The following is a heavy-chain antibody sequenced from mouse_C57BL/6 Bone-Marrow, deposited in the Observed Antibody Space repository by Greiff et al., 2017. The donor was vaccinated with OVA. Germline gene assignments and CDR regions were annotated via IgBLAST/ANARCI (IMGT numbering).Heavy chain of an antibody. CDR1: GFSFTSYA. CDR3: ARDYGIYAMDY. CDR2: IWTGGGT. D-gene: IGHD2-1*01. Sequence: VQLKESGPGLVAPSQCLSISCTVSGFSFTSYAISWVRQPPGKGLEWLGAIWTGGGTNYNSALKSRLSISKDNAKSQVYLKMNSLQTDDTARYYCARDYGIYAMDYWGQGTSVTVSS. V-gene: IGHV2-9-1*01. J-gene: IGHJ4*01.